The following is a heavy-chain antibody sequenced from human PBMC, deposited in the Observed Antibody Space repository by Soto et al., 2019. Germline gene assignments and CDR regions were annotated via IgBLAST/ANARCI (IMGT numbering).Heavy chain of an antibody. D-gene: IGHD3-3*01. CDR2: IYYSGST. CDR3: ARAEKGIFGVVISYGMDV. CDR1: GGSISSYY. J-gene: IGHJ6*02. V-gene: IGHV4-59*01. Sequence: SETLSLTCTVSGGSISSYYWSWIRQPPGKGLEWIGYIYYSGSTNYNPSLKSRVTISVDTSKNQFSLKLSSVTAADTAVYYCARAEKGIFGVVISYGMDVWGQGTTVTVSS.